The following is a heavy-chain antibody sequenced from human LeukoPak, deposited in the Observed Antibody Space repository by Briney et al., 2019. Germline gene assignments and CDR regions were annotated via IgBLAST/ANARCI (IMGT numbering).Heavy chain of an antibody. CDR2: IYYSGST. J-gene: IGHJ6*02. CDR3: AREATYYYDSSGRYGMDV. CDR1: GGSISSGDYY. V-gene: IGHV4-30-4*01. Sequence: SETLSLTCTVSGGSISSGDYYWSWIRQPPGKGLEWIGYIYYSGSTYYNPSLKSRVTISVDTSKNQFSLKLSSVTAADTAVYYCAREATYYYDSSGRYGMDVWGQGTMVTVSS. D-gene: IGHD3-22*01.